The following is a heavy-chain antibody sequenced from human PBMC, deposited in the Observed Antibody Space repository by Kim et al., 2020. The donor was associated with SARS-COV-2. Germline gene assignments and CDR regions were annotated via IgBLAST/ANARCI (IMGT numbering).Heavy chain of an antibody. J-gene: IGHJ5*02. Sequence: SETLSLTCAVYGGSFSGYYWSWIRQPPGKGLEWIGEINHSGSTNYNPSLKSRVTISVDTSKNQFSLKLSPVTAADTAVYYCARGLSYYYGSGSNWFDPWGQGTLDTVSA. CDR2: INHSGST. D-gene: IGHD3-10*01. CDR3: ARGLSYYYGSGSNWFDP. CDR1: GGSFSGYY. V-gene: IGHV4-34*01.